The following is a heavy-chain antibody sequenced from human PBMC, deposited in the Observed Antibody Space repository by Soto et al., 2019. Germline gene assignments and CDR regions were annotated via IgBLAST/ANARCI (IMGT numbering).Heavy chain of an antibody. Sequence: SETLSLTCTVSGGSISSYYWSWIRQPPGKGLEWIGYIYYSGSTNYNPSLKSRVTISVDTSKNQFSLKLSSVTAADTAVYYCARVYLYSSSSWFDPWGQGTLVTVSS. V-gene: IGHV4-59*01. CDR1: GGSISSYY. D-gene: IGHD6-6*01. CDR3: ARVYLYSSSSWFDP. CDR2: IYYSGST. J-gene: IGHJ5*02.